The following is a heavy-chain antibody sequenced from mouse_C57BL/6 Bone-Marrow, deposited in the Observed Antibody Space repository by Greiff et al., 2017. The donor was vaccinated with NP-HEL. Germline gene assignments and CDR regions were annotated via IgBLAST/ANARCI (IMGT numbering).Heavy chain of an antibody. CDR2: INPSNGGT. D-gene: IGHD1-1*01. J-gene: IGHJ4*01. CDR3: ARKSFFITTMVDAMAY. V-gene: IGHV1-53*01. Sequence: VQLQQPGTELVKPGASVKLSCKASGYTFTSYWMHWVKQRPGQGLEWIGNINPSNGGTNYNEKFKSKATLTVDKSSSTAYMQLSSLTSEDSAVYYCARKSFFITTMVDAMAYWGQGTSVTVSS. CDR1: GYTFTSYW.